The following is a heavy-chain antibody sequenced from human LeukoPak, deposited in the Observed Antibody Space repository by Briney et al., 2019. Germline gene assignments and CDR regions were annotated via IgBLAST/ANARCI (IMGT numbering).Heavy chain of an antibody. CDR1: GYTFTSYA. V-gene: IGHV1-3*01. CDR2: IHAGNGNT. CDR3: ARDGLLAY. Sequence: ASVTVSCKASGYTFTSYAMHWVRQAPGQRLEWMGWIHAGNGNTKYSKAFQGRVTITRDTSASTAYMEVSSPRSADTAVYYRARDGLLAYWGQGTLVTVSS. D-gene: IGHD3-3*02. J-gene: IGHJ4*02.